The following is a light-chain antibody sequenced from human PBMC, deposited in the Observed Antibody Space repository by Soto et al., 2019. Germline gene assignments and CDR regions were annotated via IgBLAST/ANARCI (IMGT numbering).Light chain of an antibody. Sequence: DIQMTQSPSSLSASVGDRVTITCQASQDIGNFLNWYQQKTGKAPKLLIYDASNLETGVTSRFSGSGSGPYFTFTISSMQPEDIATDYCQQYDNLPPFTFGPGTKVDIK. J-gene: IGKJ3*01. CDR2: DAS. CDR3: QQYDNLPPFT. V-gene: IGKV1-33*01. CDR1: QDIGNF.